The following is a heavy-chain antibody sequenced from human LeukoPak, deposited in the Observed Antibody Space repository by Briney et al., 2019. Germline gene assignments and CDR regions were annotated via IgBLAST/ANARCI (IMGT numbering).Heavy chain of an antibody. J-gene: IGHJ4*02. V-gene: IGHV3-48*03. CDR2: XXSSGSNI. CDR3: ARDRAVAGTPYYFDY. Sequence: FSXYEMXWVRQAXGXXLXGXXXXXSSGSNIDYADSVKGRFTISRDNANTSLYLQMNSLRAEDTAVHYCARDRAVAGTPYYFDYWGQGTLVTVSS. CDR1: FSXYE. D-gene: IGHD6-19*01.